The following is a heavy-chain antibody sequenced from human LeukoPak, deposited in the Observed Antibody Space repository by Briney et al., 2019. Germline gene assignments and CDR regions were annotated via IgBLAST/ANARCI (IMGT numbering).Heavy chain of an antibody. CDR2: ISGSGGST. D-gene: IGHD3-22*01. J-gene: IGHJ4*02. V-gene: IGHV3-23*01. CDR3: AKDFGSGYFSYYFDY. CDR1: GLTFSTYV. Sequence: GGSLRLSCAASGLTFSTYVMTWVRQAPGKGLEWVSAISGSGGSTYYADSVKGRFTISRDNSKNTLYLQMNSLRAKDTAVYYCAKDFGSGYFSYYFDYWGQGTLATVSP.